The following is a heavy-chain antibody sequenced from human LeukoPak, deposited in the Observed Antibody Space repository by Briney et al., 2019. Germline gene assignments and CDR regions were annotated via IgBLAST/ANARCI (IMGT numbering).Heavy chain of an antibody. CDR3: AKEPYYDFWGKAFDI. CDR1: GFTVSSNY. CDR2: IYSGGST. J-gene: IGHJ3*02. V-gene: IGHV3-66*01. Sequence: QPGGSLRLSCAASGFTVSSNYMSWVRQAPGKGLEWVSVIYSGGSTYYADSVKGRFTISRDNSKNTLYLQMNSLRAEDTAVYYCAKEPYYDFWGKAFDIWGQGTMVTVSS. D-gene: IGHD3-3*01.